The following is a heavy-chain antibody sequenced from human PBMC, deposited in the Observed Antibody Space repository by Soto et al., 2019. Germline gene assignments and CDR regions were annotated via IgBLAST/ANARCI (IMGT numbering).Heavy chain of an antibody. Sequence: SETLSLTCAVSGGSISSSGYSWSWIRQPPGKGLEWIGYIYHSGSTYYNPSLKSRVTISVDRSKNQFSLNLSSVTAADTAVYYCSRVPGPWGQGTLVTVSS. CDR2: IYHSGST. J-gene: IGHJ5*02. CDR1: GGSISSSGYS. V-gene: IGHV4-30-2*01. CDR3: SRVPGP.